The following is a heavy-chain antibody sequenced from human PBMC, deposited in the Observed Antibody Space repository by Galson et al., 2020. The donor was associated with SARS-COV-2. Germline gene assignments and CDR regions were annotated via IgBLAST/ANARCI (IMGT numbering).Heavy chain of an antibody. J-gene: IGHJ6*03. CDR3: ARLGGLSAYYYYMDV. CDR2: ISSTGTYI. V-gene: IGHV3-48*03. Sequence: SCVGSAFTFSSYEMNWVRQAPGKGLEWVSFISSTGTYIHYADSVKGRFAISRDNAKNSLYLQMNSLRAEDTAVYYCARLGGLSAYYYYMDVWGKGTTVTVSS. CDR1: AFTFSSYE. D-gene: IGHD3-16*01.